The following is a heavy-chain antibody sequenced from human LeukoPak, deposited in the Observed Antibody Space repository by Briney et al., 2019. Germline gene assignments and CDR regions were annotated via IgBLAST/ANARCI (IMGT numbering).Heavy chain of an antibody. CDR3: ATVDYGGKPNFDY. V-gene: IGHV3-23*01. D-gene: IGHD4-23*01. Sequence: PGGSLRLSCAASGFTFSSYAMSWVRQAPGKGLEWVSAISGSGGSTYYADSVKGRFTISRDNSQDTLYLQMNSLRAEDTAVYYCATVDYGGKPNFDYWGQGTLVTVSS. J-gene: IGHJ4*02. CDR1: GFTFSSYA. CDR2: ISGSGGST.